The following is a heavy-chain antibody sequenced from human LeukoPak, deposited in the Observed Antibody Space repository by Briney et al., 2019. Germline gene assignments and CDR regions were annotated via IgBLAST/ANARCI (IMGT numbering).Heavy chain of an antibody. CDR1: GGSISSYY. J-gene: IGHJ4*02. V-gene: IGHV4-59*12. Sequence: PSETLSLTCTISGGSISSYYWNWIRQSPGKGLEWIGYIYHTGTTNYNPSLRSRVTLSIQTSKKLFSLNLRSVTAADTAVYYCAREGYPPYYFDFWGLGTLVTVSS. CDR2: IYHTGTT. CDR3: AREGYPPYYFDF. D-gene: IGHD5-18*01.